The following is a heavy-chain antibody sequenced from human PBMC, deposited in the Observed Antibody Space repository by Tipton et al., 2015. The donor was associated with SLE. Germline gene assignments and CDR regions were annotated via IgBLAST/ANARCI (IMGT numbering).Heavy chain of an antibody. J-gene: IGHJ6*02. CDR2: IYTSGST. V-gene: IGHV4-4*07. Sequence: TLSLTCTVSGGSISSYYWSWIRQPAGQGLEWIGRIYTSGSTNYNPSLKSRVTMSVDTSKNQFSLKLSSVTAADTAVYYCARGPGAAAILRYYYFYGMDVWGQGTTVTVSS. CDR1: GGSISSYY. CDR3: ARGPGAAAILRYYYFYGMDV. D-gene: IGHD6-13*01.